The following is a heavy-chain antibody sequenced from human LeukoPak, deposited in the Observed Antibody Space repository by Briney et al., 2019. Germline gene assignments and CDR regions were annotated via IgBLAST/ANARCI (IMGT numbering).Heavy chain of an antibody. J-gene: IGHJ3*01. CDR3: ARAHDPQA. CDR2: IYSGGST. CDR1: GFTVSSHY. V-gene: IGHV3-53*01. D-gene: IGHD3-3*01. Sequence: GGSLRLSCAAYGFTVSSHYMSWVRQAPGKGLEWVSVIYSGGSTYYADSVKGRFTISRDNSKNTLYLQMNSLRAEDTAVYYWARAHDPQAWGQGTMVTVSS.